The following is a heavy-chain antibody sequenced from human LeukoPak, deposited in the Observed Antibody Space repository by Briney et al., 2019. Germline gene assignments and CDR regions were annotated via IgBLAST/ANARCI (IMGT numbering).Heavy chain of an antibody. J-gene: IGHJ4*02. V-gene: IGHV1-18*01. D-gene: IGHD3-10*01. CDR1: GYTFTSYG. CDR2: ISAYNGNT. Sequence: ASVKVSCKASGYTFTSYGISWVRQAPGQGLEWMGWISAYNGNTNYAQKLQGRVTMTTDTSTSTAYMELSSLRSEDTAVYYCARDRSNSRRSAYYFDYWGQGTLVTVSS. CDR3: ARDRSNSRRSAYYFDY.